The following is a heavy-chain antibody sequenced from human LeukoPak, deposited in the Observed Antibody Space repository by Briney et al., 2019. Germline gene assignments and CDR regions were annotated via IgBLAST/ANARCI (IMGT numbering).Heavy chain of an antibody. CDR2: IRYDGSNK. D-gene: IGHD3-10*01. J-gene: IGHJ4*02. CDR1: GFTFSSYG. Sequence: TGGSLRLSCAASGFTFSSYGMHWVRQAPGKGLEWVAFIRYDGSNKYYADSVKGRFTISRDNSKNTLYLQMNSLRAEDTAVYYCARTAGMVRGVIGSGPFDYWGQGTLVTVSS. V-gene: IGHV3-30*02. CDR3: ARTAGMVRGVIGSGPFDY.